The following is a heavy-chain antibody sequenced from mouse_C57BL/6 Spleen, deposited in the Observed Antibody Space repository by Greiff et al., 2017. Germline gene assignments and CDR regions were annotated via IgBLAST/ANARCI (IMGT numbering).Heavy chain of an antibody. V-gene: IGHV5-16*01. CDR3: ARAGDYYGSSYGWYFDV. D-gene: IGHD1-1*01. CDR2: INYDGSST. CDR1: GFTFSDYY. Sequence: EVKLMESEGGLVQPGSSMKLSCTASGFTFSDYYMAWVRQVPEKGLEWVANINYDGSSTYYLDSLKSRFIISGDNAKNILYLQMSSLKSEDTATYYCARAGDYYGSSYGWYFDVWGTGTTVTVSA. J-gene: IGHJ1*03.